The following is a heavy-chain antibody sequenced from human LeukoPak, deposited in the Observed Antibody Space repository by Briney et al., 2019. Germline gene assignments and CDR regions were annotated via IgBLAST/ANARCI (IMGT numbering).Heavy chain of an antibody. D-gene: IGHD3-22*01. Sequence: ASVKVSCKASGYTFTSYDINWVRQATGQGLEWMGWMNPNSGNTGYAQEFQGRVTMTRNTSISTAYMELSSLRSEDTAVYYCARSMYYYDSSGYYLACDIWGQGTMVTVSS. CDR2: MNPNSGNT. V-gene: IGHV1-8*01. CDR3: ARSMYYYDSSGYYLACDI. J-gene: IGHJ3*02. CDR1: GYTFTSYD.